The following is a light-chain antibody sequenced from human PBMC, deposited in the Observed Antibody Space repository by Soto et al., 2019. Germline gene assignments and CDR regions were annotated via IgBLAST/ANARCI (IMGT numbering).Light chain of an antibody. CDR3: QQYGSSPLT. CDR2: GAS. CDR1: QSVSSSY. V-gene: IGKV3-20*01. J-gene: IGKJ1*01. Sequence: EIVLTQSPGTLSLSPGERATLSCRASQSVSSSYLAWYQQKSGQAPRLLIYGASSRATGIPDRFSGSGSGTDSALTISRLEPEDFAVYYCQQYGSSPLTFGQGTKVEIK.